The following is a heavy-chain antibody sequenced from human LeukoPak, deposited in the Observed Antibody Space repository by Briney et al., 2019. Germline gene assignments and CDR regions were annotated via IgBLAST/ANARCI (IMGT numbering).Heavy chain of an antibody. Sequence: SETLSLTCTVSGGSISSYYWSWIRQPAGKGLEWIGRIHTTGSTNYNPSLNSRVTMSLDTSKNQFSLKLTTVTAADTAVYFCATRIGGGTSYYFDYWGQGSLVTVSS. CDR1: GGSISSYY. CDR2: IHTTGST. J-gene: IGHJ4*02. CDR3: ATRIGGGTSYYFDY. D-gene: IGHD6-6*01. V-gene: IGHV4-4*07.